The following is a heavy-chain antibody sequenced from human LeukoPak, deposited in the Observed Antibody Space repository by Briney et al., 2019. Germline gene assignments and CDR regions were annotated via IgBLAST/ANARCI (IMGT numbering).Heavy chain of an antibody. V-gene: IGHV3-74*01. Sequence: GGSLRLSCAASGFTFSNYWMHWVRQAPGKGLVWVSRISSDESSTTYAHSVKGRFTISRDNAKNTLYLKMNSLRAEDTAIYFCARGGFTGTSCPYFDYWGQGTLVTVSS. J-gene: IGHJ4*02. CDR3: ARGGFTGTSCPYFDY. CDR2: ISSDESST. CDR1: GFTFSNYW. D-gene: IGHD2-2*01.